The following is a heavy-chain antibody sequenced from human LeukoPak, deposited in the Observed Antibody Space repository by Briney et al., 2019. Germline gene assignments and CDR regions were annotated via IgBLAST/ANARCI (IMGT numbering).Heavy chain of an antibody. CDR3: AREISGERTYYFDY. V-gene: IGHV3-11*01. D-gene: IGHD1-26*01. J-gene: IGHJ4*02. CDR2: ISSSGSTI. Sequence: PGGSLRLSCAASGFTFSDYYMSWIRQAPGKGLEWVSYISSSGSTIYYADSVKGRFTISRDNAKYSLYLQMNSLRAEDTAVYYCAREISGERTYYFDYWGQGTLVTVSS. CDR1: GFTFSDYY.